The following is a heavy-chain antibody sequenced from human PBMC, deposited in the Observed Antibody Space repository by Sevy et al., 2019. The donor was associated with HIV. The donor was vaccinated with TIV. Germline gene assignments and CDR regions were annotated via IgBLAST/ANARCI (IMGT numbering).Heavy chain of an antibody. CDR2: IYSGGST. D-gene: IGHD3-22*01. J-gene: IGHJ3*02. CDR1: GFTVSSNY. Sequence: GGSLRLSCAASGFTVSSNYMSWVRQAPGKGLEWVSVIYSGGSTYYADSVKGRFTISRDNSKNTLYLQMNSLRAEDTAVYYCARGGNYYVSSGYYWGAFDIWGQGTMVTVSS. V-gene: IGHV3-53*01. CDR3: ARGGNYYVSSGYYWGAFDI.